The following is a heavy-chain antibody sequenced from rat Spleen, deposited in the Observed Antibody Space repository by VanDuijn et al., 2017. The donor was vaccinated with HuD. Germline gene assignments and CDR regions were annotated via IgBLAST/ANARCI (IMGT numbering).Heavy chain of an antibody. CDR3: ARQEGNYYFDY. Sequence: EVQLVESGGGLVQPGRSLKLSCAASGFTFSDYYMAWVRQAPTKGLEWVASISYAGSSTYYRDSVKGRFTISRDNAKSTLYLQMDSLRSEDTATYYCARQEGNYYFDYWAKESWSQSPQ. V-gene: IGHV5-7*01. J-gene: IGHJ2*01. CDR2: ISYAGSST. D-gene: IGHD1-11*01. CDR1: GFTFSDYY.